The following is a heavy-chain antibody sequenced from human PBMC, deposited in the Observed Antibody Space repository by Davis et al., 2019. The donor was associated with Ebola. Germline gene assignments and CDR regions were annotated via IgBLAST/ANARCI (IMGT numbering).Heavy chain of an antibody. Sequence: GESLKISCAASGFTFSNHWMYWVRQAPAQRLVYLSRINGDVSRTRYADSVEGRFTISRDNAKNTLYLQMLSLRAEDTAVYYCASGSSGWYYYYYGMDDWGQGTTVTVSS. CDR1: GFTFSNHW. D-gene: IGHD6-19*01. CDR2: INGDVSRT. CDR3: ASGSSGWYYYYYGMDD. V-gene: IGHV3-74*01. J-gene: IGHJ6*02.